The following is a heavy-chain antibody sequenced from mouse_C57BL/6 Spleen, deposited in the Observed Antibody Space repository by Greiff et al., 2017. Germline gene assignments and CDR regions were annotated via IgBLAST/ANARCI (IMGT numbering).Heavy chain of an antibody. CDR3: ARSDCNVSGIDY. CDR2: IDPNSGGT. V-gene: IGHV1-72*01. J-gene: IGHJ2*02. Sequence: QVQLQQPGAELVKPGASVKLSCKASGYTFTSYWLHWVKQRPGRGLEWIGRIDPNSGGTKYNEKFQGKATLTEDKPSSTAYMQLSSLTSEDSAVYYCARSDCNVSGIDYWGQGTSLTVSS. CDR1: GYTFTSYW. D-gene: IGHD1-3*01.